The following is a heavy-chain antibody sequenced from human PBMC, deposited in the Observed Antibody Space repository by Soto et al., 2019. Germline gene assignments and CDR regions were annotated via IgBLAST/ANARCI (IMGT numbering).Heavy chain of an antibody. D-gene: IGHD4-17*01. Sequence: QGHLVQSGAEVKKPGASVTVSCKASGYTFTNYGISWVRQAPGQGLEWMGWISGYNGNTKYAPKFQGRVTMTSDTSTSTAYMQLRSLRSDDTAVYYCARDMGVNDHGDYVDYWGQGTLVSVSS. V-gene: IGHV1-18*01. J-gene: IGHJ4*02. CDR2: ISGYNGNT. CDR1: GYTFTNYG. CDR3: ARDMGVNDHGDYVDY.